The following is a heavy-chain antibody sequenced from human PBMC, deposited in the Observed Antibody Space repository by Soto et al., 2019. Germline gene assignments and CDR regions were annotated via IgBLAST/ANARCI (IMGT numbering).Heavy chain of an antibody. CDR1: GGSISSSSYY. V-gene: IGHV4-39*01. J-gene: IGHJ6*02. CDR2: IYYSGST. D-gene: IGHD3-3*01. Sequence: PSDTLSLTSTVSGGSISSSSYYWGWIRQPPGKGLEWIGSIYYSGSTYYNPSLKSRVTISVDTSKNQFSLKLSSVTAADTAVYYCARLGTYDFWSGYFPGAMDVWGQGTTVTVS. CDR3: ARLGTYDFWSGYFPGAMDV.